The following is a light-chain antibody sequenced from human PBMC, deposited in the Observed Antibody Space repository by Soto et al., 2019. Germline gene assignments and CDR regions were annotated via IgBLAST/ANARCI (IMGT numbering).Light chain of an antibody. CDR1: ETVTNNY. V-gene: IGKV3-20*01. CDR3: QQTAYAPLN. J-gene: IGKJ4*01. CDR2: GAS. Sequence: EIVLTQSPGTLSLSPGEKATLSCRASETVTNNYLAWYQQKPGQAPRLLIHGASIRTTGIPDRFSGSGSGTDFTLTISSLEPEDSAVYYCQQTAYAPLNFGGGTKVDIK.